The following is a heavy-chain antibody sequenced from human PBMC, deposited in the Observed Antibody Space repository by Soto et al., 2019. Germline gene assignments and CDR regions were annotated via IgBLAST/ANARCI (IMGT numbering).Heavy chain of an antibody. J-gene: IGHJ6*02. D-gene: IGHD3-10*01. V-gene: IGHV5-51*01. CDR3: ASLSRGYNYGLDV. CDR1: GYTFTSYW. Sequence: SLKISCKGSGYTFTSYWIGWVRQMPGKGLEWMGIIYPGDSDTRYSPSFQGQVTISADKSISTAYLQWSSLKASDTAMYYCASLSRGYNYGLDVWGQGTTVTVSS. CDR2: IYPGDSDT.